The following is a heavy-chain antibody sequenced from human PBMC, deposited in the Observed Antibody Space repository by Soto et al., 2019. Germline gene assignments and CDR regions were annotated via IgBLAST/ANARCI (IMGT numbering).Heavy chain of an antibody. V-gene: IGHV4-39*02. CDR2: IYYRGST. D-gene: IGHD1-26*01. J-gene: IGHJ4*02. CDR1: GDSNSSGDHY. Sequence: QLQLQESGPGLVKPSETLSLICTVSGDSNSSGDHYWGWIRQPPGQGLEWIGTIYYRGSTYFNPSCLGRWTTVVDASKNHCPLKLSSVTAADTAVYYGAIPPPLSISTDFDSWGQGTLMTVSP. CDR3: AIPPPLSISTDFDS.